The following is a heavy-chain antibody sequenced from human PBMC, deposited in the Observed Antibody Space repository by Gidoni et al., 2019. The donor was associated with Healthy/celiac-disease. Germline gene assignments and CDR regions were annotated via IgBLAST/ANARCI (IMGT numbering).Heavy chain of an antibody. CDR3: ARDLYGGDDY. Sequence: EVQLVASGGGLVKPGGSLRRSCAASGFTFSSYSMNWVRQAPGKGLEWVSSISSSSSYIYYADSVKGRFTISRDNAKTSLYLQMNSLRAEDTAVYYCARDLYGGDDYWGQGTLVTVSS. D-gene: IGHD3-10*01. J-gene: IGHJ4*02. CDR1: GFTFSSYS. V-gene: IGHV3-21*01. CDR2: ISSSSSYI.